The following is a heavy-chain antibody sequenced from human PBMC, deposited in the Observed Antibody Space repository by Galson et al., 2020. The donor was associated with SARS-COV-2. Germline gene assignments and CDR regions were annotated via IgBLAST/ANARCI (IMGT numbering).Heavy chain of an antibody. Sequence: TGGSLRLSCAASGFTFSSYEMNWVRQAPGKGLEWVSYISSSGSTIYYADSVKGRFTISRDNAKNSLYLQMNSLRAEDTAVYYCAREELEWDYWGQGTLVTVSS. V-gene: IGHV3-48*03. J-gene: IGHJ4*02. CDR1: GFTFSSYE. CDR3: AREELEWDY. CDR2: ISSSGSTI. D-gene: IGHD3-3*01.